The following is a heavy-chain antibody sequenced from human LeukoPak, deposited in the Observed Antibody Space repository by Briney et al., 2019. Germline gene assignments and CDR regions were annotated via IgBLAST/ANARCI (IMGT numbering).Heavy chain of an antibody. Sequence: GESLKISCKGSGYSFTSYWIGWVRQMPGKGLEWMGIIYPADSDTRYSPSFEGQVTTAADKSISTAYLQWSSLKASDTAMYYCARFNYGSAYAAGSAFDIWGQGTMVTASS. J-gene: IGHJ3*02. CDR2: IYPADSDT. CDR3: ARFNYGSAYAAGSAFDI. CDR1: GYSFTSYW. D-gene: IGHD5-12*01. V-gene: IGHV5-51*01.